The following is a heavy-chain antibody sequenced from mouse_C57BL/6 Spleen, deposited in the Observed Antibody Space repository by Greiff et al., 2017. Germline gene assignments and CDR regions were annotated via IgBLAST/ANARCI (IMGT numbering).Heavy chain of an antibody. CDR3: ARYSNYFDY. J-gene: IGHJ2*01. CDR1: GFTFTDYY. V-gene: IGHV7-3*01. Sequence: EVKLVESGGGLVQPGGSLSLSCAASGFTFTDYYMSWVRQTPGKALEWLGFIRNKANGYTTEYSASVKGRFTISRENSQSILYLQMNALRSEDNATYNCARYSNYFDYWGQGTTLTVSS. CDR2: IRNKANGYTT.